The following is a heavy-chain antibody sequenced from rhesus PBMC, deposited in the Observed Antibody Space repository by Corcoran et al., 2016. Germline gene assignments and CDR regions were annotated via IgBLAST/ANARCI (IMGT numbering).Heavy chain of an antibody. D-gene: IGHD6-31*01. V-gene: IGHV4-73*01. CDR1: GGSIRVYYY. CDR2: IYGNSAST. CDR3: ARDMSSGWNSLDV. Sequence: QVKLQQWGEGLVKPSETLSLTCAVYGGSIRVYYYWSWIRQPPVKGMAWIGYIYGNSASTNYNPSLKNRVTSSKDASKNQFSLKLSSVTAADTAVYYCARDMSSGWNSLDVWGRGVLVTVSS. J-gene: IGHJ5-2*02.